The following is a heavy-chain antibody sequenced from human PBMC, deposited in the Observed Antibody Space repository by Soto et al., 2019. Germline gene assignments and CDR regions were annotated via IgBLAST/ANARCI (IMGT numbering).Heavy chain of an antibody. Sequence: PGESLKISCQTSGYSFTNYWIGWVRQMPGKSMEWLGIINPADSDIRYNPSFEGQVTISVDRSISTVYLQWNSLKAADTATYYCARRGESSDWYIVDIPFESWGQGTLVTVPQ. D-gene: IGHD6-19*01. CDR2: INPADSDI. CDR1: GYSFTNYW. V-gene: IGHV5-51*01. J-gene: IGHJ4*02. CDR3: ARRGESSDWYIVDIPFES.